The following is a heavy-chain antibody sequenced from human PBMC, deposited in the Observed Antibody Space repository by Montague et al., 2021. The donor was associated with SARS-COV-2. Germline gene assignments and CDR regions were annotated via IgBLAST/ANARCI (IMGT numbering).Heavy chain of an antibody. CDR1: GGSFSGYY. CDR2: INHSGST. Sequence: SETLSLTCAVYGGSFSGYYWSWIRQPPGKGLEWIGEINHSGSTNYNPSLKSRVTMSVDTSKNQFSLKLSSVTAADTAVYYCARVRAVPAAMRIFSLGRSYYGMDVWGQGTTVTVSS. V-gene: IGHV4-34*01. D-gene: IGHD2-2*01. CDR3: ARVRAVPAAMRIFSLGRSYYGMDV. J-gene: IGHJ6*02.